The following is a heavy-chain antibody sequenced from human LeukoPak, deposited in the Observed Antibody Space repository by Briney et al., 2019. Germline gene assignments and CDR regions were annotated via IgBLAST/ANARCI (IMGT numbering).Heavy chain of an antibody. CDR2: INHRGST. D-gene: IGHD6-19*01. CDR1: GFTFSSYW. Sequence: GSLRLSCAASGFTFSSYWMSWIRQPPGKGLEWIGEINHRGSTNYNPSLKSRVTISVDTSKNQFSLKLSSVTAADTAVYYCAGKAVAGPYFDYWGQGTLVTVSS. J-gene: IGHJ4*02. CDR3: AGKAVAGPYFDY. V-gene: IGHV4-34*08.